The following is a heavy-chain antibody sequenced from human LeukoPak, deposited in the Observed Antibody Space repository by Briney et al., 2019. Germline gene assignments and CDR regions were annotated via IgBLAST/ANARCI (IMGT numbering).Heavy chain of an antibody. J-gene: IGHJ4*02. Sequence: SETLSLTCAVSGSSISSDGYSWSWLQQPPGKGLEWIGYIYHSGSTYYNPSLKSRATISVDRSKNQFSLNLSSATAADTAVYYCARGSGGIYYGGIDYWGQGTLVIVSS. D-gene: IGHD1-26*01. CDR2: IYHSGST. V-gene: IGHV4-30-2*01. CDR1: GSSISSDGYS. CDR3: ARGSGGIYYGGIDY.